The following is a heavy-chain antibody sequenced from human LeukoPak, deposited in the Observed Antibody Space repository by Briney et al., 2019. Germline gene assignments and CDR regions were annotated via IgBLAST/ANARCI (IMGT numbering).Heavy chain of an antibody. J-gene: IGHJ6*02. CDR2: INHSGST. D-gene: IGHD3-16*01. CDR1: GGSFSGYY. V-gene: IGHV4-34*01. Sequence: PSETLSLTCAVYGGSFSGYYWSWIRQPPGKGLEWIGEINHSGSTNYNPSLKSRITISVDTSKNQVSPQVSSVTAADSAIYYCARFGVDYDMDVWGHGTTVTVFS. CDR3: ARFGVDYDMDV.